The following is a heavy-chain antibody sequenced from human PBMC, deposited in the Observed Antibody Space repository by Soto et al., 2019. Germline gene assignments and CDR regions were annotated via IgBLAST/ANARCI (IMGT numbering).Heavy chain of an antibody. D-gene: IGHD5-18*01. J-gene: IGHJ4*02. Sequence: RGESLKISCKGSGYSFTSHWIGWVRQMPGKGLEWMGIIYPGDSDTRYSPSFQGQVTISADKSISTAYLQWSSLKASDTAMYYCARRAATWSTSMVTSYFDYWGQGTLVTVSS. CDR2: IYPGDSDT. V-gene: IGHV5-51*01. CDR3: ARRAATWSTSMVTSYFDY. CDR1: GYSFTSHW.